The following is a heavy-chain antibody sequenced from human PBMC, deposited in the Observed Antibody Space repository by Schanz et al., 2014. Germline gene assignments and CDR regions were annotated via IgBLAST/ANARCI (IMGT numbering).Heavy chain of an antibody. CDR1: GFTFNSYA. CDR2: IRHSGGSK. D-gene: IGHD6-6*01. V-gene: IGHV3-23*01. CDR3: ARVRRRIATPSTPAFRNCCYDAMDV. J-gene: IGHJ6*02. Sequence: DVQLLESGGGLVQPGGSLRLSCAASGFTFNSYAMTWVRQAPGKGLEWVSSIRHSGGSKYYADSVKGRFTISRDNSENTLYLQMNRLRAEDTSEYFCARVRRRIATPSTPAFRNCCYDAMDVWGQGTTVTVSS.